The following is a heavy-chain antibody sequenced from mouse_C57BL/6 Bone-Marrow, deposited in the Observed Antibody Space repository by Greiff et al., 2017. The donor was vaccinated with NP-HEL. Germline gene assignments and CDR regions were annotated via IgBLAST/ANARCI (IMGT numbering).Heavy chain of an antibody. V-gene: IGHV2-9-1*01. Sequence: VKLMESGPGLVAPSQSLSITCTVSGFSLTSYAISWVRQPPGKGLEWLGVIWTGGGTNYNSALKSRLSISKDNSKSQVFLKMNSLQTDDTARYYCARKVTTDSYYAMDYWGQGTSVTVSS. D-gene: IGHD2-2*01. CDR3: ARKVTTDSYYAMDY. CDR1: GFSLTSYA. J-gene: IGHJ4*01. CDR2: IWTGGGT.